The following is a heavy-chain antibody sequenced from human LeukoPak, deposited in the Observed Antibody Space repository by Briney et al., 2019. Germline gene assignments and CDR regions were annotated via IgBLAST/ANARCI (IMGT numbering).Heavy chain of an antibody. D-gene: IGHD3-22*01. J-gene: IGHJ4*02. CDR1: GGTFISYA. V-gene: IGHV1-69*13. Sequence: SVKVSCKASGGTFISYAISWVRQAPGQGLEWMGGIIPIFGTANYAQKFQGRVTITADESTSTAYMELSSLRSEDTAVYYCARYAHYYDSSGYYQPFDYWGQGTLVTVSS. CDR3: ARYAHYYDSSGYYQPFDY. CDR2: IIPIFGTA.